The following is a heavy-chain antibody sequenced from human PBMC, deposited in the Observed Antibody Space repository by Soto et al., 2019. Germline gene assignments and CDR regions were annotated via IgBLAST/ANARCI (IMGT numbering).Heavy chain of an antibody. CDR1: GFTFDDYA. CDR2: ISWNSGSI. Sequence: PVGSLRLSCAASGFTFDDYAMHWVRQAPGKGLEWVSGISWNSGSIGYADSVKGRFTISRDNAKNSLYLQMNSLRAEDTALYYCATTGDYYYGMDVWGQGTKVTVSS. D-gene: IGHD3-10*01. J-gene: IGHJ6*02. V-gene: IGHV3-9*01. CDR3: ATTGDYYYGMDV.